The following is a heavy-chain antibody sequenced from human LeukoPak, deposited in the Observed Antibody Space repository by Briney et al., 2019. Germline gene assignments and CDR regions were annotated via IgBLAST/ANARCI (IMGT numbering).Heavy chain of an antibody. J-gene: IGHJ3*02. CDR2: ISSSGSTI. V-gene: IGHV3-11*04. Sequence: GGSLRLSCAASRFTFSDYYMSWIRQAPGKGLEWVSYISSSGSTIYYADSVKGRFTISRDNAKNSLYLQMNTLRAEDTALYYCAREGGDSRDVFDIWGQGTMVTVSS. CDR3: AREGGDSRDVFDI. D-gene: IGHD4-17*01. CDR1: RFTFSDYY.